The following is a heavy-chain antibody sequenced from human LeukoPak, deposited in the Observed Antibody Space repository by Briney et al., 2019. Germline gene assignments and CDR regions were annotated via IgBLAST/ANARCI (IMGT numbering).Heavy chain of an antibody. J-gene: IGHJ4*02. CDR1: GGSFSGYY. D-gene: IGHD1-26*01. V-gene: IGHV4-34*01. Sequence: PSETLSLTCAVYGGSFSGYYWSWIRQPPGTGLEWIGSIYYSGSTYYNASLKSRVTISIDTSKNQFSLRLSSVTAADTAVYYCAKSGGYGLIDYWGQGTLVTVSS. CDR3: AKSGGYGLIDY. CDR2: IYYSGST.